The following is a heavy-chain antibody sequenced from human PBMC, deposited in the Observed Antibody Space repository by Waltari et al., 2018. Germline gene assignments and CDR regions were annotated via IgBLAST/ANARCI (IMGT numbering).Heavy chain of an antibody. V-gene: IGHV4-34*01. CDR3: ARRRTAGRNRGPFDY. CDR2: INHSGST. Sequence: QVQLQQWGAGLLKPSETLSLTCAVYGGSFSGYYWSWIRQPPGKGLEWIGEINHSGSTNSNPSLKSRVTISVDTSKNQFSLKLSSVTAADTAVYYCARRRTAGRNRGPFDYWGQGTLVTVSS. J-gene: IGHJ4*02. D-gene: IGHD1-1*01. CDR1: GGSFSGYY.